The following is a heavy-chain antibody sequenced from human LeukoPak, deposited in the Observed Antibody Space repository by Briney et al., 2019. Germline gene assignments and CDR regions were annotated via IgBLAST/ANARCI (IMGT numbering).Heavy chain of an antibody. CDR1: GLTFSSYG. J-gene: IGHJ4*02. CDR2: ISYDGSNK. CDR3: AKDQRGYYGSGSYPVG. Sequence: PGRSLRLSCAASGLTFSSYGMHWVRQAPGKGLEWVAVISYDGSNKYYADSVKGRFTISRDNSKNTLYLQMNSLRAEDTAVYYCAKDQRGYYGSGSYPVGWGQGTLVTVSS. D-gene: IGHD3-10*01. V-gene: IGHV3-30*18.